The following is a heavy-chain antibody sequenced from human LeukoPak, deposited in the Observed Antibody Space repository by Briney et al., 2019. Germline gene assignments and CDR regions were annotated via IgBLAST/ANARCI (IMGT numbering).Heavy chain of an antibody. CDR2: INSDGSST. CDR1: GFTFSSYW. V-gene: IGHV3-74*01. J-gene: IGHJ5*02. Sequence: GGSLRLSCAASGFTFSSYWMYWVRQAPGKGLVWVSRINSDGSSTSYADSVKGRFTVSRDNSKNTLYLQMNSLRAEDTAVYYCAKLLSGYCSRTSCLNWFDPWGQGTLVTVSS. D-gene: IGHD2-2*01. CDR3: AKLLSGYCSRTSCLNWFDP.